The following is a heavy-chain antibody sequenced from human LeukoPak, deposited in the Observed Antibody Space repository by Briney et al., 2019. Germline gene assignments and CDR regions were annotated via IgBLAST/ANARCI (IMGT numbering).Heavy chain of an antibody. Sequence: PGGSLRLSCSASGFTFSSYAMYWVRQAPGKGLEYVSAISSNGGSTYYADSVKGRFTISRDNSKNTLYLQMSSLRAEDTAVYYCARGPGYYFDYWGQGTLVTVSS. CDR1: GFTFSSYA. V-gene: IGHV3-64D*06. CDR3: ARGPGYYFDY. J-gene: IGHJ4*02. CDR2: ISSNGGST.